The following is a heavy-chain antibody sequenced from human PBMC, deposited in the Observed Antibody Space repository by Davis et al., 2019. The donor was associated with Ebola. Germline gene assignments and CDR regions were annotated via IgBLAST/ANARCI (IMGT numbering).Heavy chain of an antibody. CDR2: IHSSGNT. D-gene: IGHD5/OR15-5a*01. J-gene: IGHJ4*02. CDR3: ARGRHLSVSPFAY. CDR1: GDSISNYY. V-gene: IGHV4-59*01. Sequence: PGGSLRLSCTVSGDSISNYYWSWIRQPPGKGLEWIGYIHSSGNTNYNPSFKSRVTVSLDASKSQSSLKLSSVTAADTAVYYCARGRHLSVSPFAYWGQGILVTVSP.